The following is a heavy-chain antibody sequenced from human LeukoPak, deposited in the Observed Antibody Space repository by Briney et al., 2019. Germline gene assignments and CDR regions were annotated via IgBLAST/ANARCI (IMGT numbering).Heavy chain of an antibody. CDR2: IIPILGIA. CDR3: ARAWTCSSTSCYVYYYYGMDV. J-gene: IGHJ6*02. Sequence: SVKVSCKASGGTLSSYAISWVRQAPGQGLEWMGRIIPILGIANYAQKFQGRVTITADKSTSTAYMELSSLRSEDTAVYYCARAWTCSSTSCYVYYYYGMDVWGQGTTVTVSS. V-gene: IGHV1-69*04. D-gene: IGHD2-2*01. CDR1: GGTLSSYA.